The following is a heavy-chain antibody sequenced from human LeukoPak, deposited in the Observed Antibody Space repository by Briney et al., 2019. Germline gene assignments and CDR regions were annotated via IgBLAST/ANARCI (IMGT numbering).Heavy chain of an antibody. V-gene: IGHV1-69*13. CDR3: AGDLGGYDRNSGSYSYYMDV. Sequence: GASVKVSFKASGGTFTSYAISWVRQAPGQGLKWMGGIIPIFCTANNAQKFHARGTLTADESTSAAYVELSSLRSEDTAVYYCAGDLGGYDRNSGSYSYYMDVWGKGTTVTVSS. J-gene: IGHJ6*03. D-gene: IGHD5-12*01. CDR1: GGTFTSYA. CDR2: IIPIFCTA.